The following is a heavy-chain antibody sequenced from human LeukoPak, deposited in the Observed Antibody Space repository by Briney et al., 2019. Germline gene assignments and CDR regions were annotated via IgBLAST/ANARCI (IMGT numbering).Heavy chain of an antibody. CDR3: ARDMGNTMVRGVIIYAADY. CDR1: GYTFTSYG. D-gene: IGHD3-10*01. Sequence: ASVKVSCKASGYTFTSYGISWVRQAPGQGLEWMGWISAYNGNTNYAQKLQGRVTMTTDTSTSTAYVELRSLRSDDTAVYYCARDMGNTMVRGVIIYAADYWGQGTLVTVSS. V-gene: IGHV1-18*01. CDR2: ISAYNGNT. J-gene: IGHJ4*02.